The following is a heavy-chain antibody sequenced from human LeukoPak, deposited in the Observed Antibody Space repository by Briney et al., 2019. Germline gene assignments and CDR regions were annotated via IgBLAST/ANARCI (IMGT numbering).Heavy chain of an antibody. J-gene: IGHJ5*02. D-gene: IGHD2-15*01. CDR2: IDTSDGNT. CDR1: GYTFTTYH. CDR3: ATERSGGTWFDP. Sequence: EASVKVSCKASGYTFTTYHMHWVRQAPGQGLEGVGMIDTSDGNTNYAQKFLDRVTMTRDTSTSTVYIELSGLRSYDTAVYYCATERSGGTWFDPWGQGTLVTVSS. V-gene: IGHV1-46*01.